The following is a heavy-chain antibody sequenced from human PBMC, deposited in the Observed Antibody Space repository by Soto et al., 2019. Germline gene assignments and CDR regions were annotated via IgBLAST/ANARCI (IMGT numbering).Heavy chain of an antibody. V-gene: IGHV4-59*01. Sequence: SETLSLTCSVSGGSIITSYYWSWIRQPPGKGLEWIGYIYYSGSTNYNPSLKSRVTISVDTSKNQFSLKLSSVTAADTAVYYCARDSSSGQLNWFDPWGQGTLVTVSS. CDR3: ARDSSSGQLNWFDP. D-gene: IGHD6-13*01. J-gene: IGHJ5*02. CDR1: GGSIITSYY. CDR2: IYYSGST.